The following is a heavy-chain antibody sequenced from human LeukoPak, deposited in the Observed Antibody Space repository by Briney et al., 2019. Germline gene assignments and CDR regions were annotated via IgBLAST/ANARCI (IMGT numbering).Heavy chain of an antibody. CDR2: ISAYNGNT. CDR1: GGTFSSYA. CDR3: AREYSGSPDY. V-gene: IGHV1-18*01. Sequence: ASAKVSCKASGGTFSSYAISRVRQAPGQGLEWMGWISAYNGNTNYAQKLQGRVTMTTDTSTSTAYMELRSLRSDDTAVYYCAREYSGSPDYWGQGTLVTVSS. D-gene: IGHD1-26*01. J-gene: IGHJ4*02.